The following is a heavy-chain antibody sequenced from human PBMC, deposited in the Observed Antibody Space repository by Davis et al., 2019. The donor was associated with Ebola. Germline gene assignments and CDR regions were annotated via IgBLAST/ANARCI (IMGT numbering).Heavy chain of an antibody. CDR2: TYYSSKWYN. J-gene: IGHJ4*02. CDR3: ARGWLRSPGFDY. Sequence: HSQTLSLTCAISGDSVPSGNGAWNWIRQSPSGGLEWLGRTYYSSKWYNDYAVSVKSRITINPDTSKNQFSLHLNSVTPEDAAVYFCARGWLRSPGFDYWGQGTLVSVSS. V-gene: IGHV6-1*01. CDR1: GDSVPSGNGA. D-gene: IGHD5-12*01.